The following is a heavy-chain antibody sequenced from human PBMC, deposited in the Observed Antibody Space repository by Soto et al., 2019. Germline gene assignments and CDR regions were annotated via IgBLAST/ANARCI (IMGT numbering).Heavy chain of an antibody. J-gene: IGHJ4*02. CDR3: TSARSSVGAPGGFIEF. Sequence: EVQVMESGGGLVQPGGSLRLSCAPSGFIFSSYWMSWVRQPPGKGLEWVANINRDGSVRNYVDSVKGRFTISRDNAKNSAYRQMDSLRADDTAVYYCTSARSSVGAPGGFIEFWGQGTLVTVSS. D-gene: IGHD1-26*01. CDR2: INRDGSVR. CDR1: GFIFSSYW. V-gene: IGHV3-7*03.